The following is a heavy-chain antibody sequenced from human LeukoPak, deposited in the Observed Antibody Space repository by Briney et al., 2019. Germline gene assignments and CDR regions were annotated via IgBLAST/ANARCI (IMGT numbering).Heavy chain of an antibody. D-gene: IGHD3-22*01. V-gene: IGHV3-11*04. CDR3: ARVGYDSSGRFDY. CDR1: GFTFSDYY. J-gene: IGHJ4*02. CDR2: ISSSGSII. Sequence: GGSLRLSCAASGFTFSDYYMTWIRQAPGKGLEWVSYISSSGSIIYYADSVKGRFIISRDDAKNSLYLQMNSLRAEDTAVYFCARVGYDSSGRFDYWGQGTLVTVSS.